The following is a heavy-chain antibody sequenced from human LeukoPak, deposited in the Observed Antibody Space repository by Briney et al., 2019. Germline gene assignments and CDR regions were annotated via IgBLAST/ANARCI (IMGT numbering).Heavy chain of an antibody. CDR3: ARDWDYYGSGSKLYGTDV. CDR2: ISSSSSYI. Sequence: GGSLRLSCAASGFTFSSYSMNWVRQAPGEGLEWVSSISSSSSYIYYADSVKGRFTISRDNAKNSLYLQMNSLRAEDTAVYYCARDWDYYGSGSKLYGTDVWGQGTTVTVSS. V-gene: IGHV3-21*01. J-gene: IGHJ6*02. D-gene: IGHD3-10*01. CDR1: GFTFSSYS.